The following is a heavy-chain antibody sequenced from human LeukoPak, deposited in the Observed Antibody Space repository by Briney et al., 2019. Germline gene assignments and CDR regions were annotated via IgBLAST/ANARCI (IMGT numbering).Heavy chain of an antibody. CDR1: GFTFRSDG. CDR2: IWYDGSNK. CDR3: AKDRPDAFDI. Sequence: GRSMRLSCAASGFTFRSDGIHWVRQAPGKGLKRVAAIWYDGSNKYYADSVKGRFTISRDNSKNTLYLQMNSLRAEDTAVYYCAKDRPDAFDIWGQGTMVTVSS. J-gene: IGHJ3*02. V-gene: IGHV3-33*06.